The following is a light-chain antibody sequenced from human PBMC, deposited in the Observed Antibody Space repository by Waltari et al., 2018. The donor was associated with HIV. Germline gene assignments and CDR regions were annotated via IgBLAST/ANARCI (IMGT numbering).Light chain of an antibody. J-gene: IGLJ1*01. CDR3: CSYSDSGTLYV. V-gene: IGLV2-11*01. CDR1: SSDVGGYTF. Sequence: QSALTQPRSVSGSPGQSVTISCTGTSSDVGGYTFVSWYQHHPGKAPKLVISDVTKRPSGVPDRFSGSKSGNTASLTISGLQAEDEADYYCCSYSDSGTLYVFGTGTEVTVL. CDR2: DVT.